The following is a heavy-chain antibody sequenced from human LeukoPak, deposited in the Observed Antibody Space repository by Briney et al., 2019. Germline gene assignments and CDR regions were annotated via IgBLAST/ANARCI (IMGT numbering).Heavy chain of an antibody. J-gene: IGHJ4*02. CDR1: GGSISSYY. D-gene: IGHD3-3*01. CDR2: IYYSGST. CDR3: ATTSDFWSGLNFDY. Sequence: PSETLSLTCTASGGSISSYYWSWIRQPPGKGLEWVGYIYYSGSTNYNPSLKSRVTISVDTSKNQFSLKLSSVTAADTAVYYCATTSDFWSGLNFDYWGQGTLVTVSS. V-gene: IGHV4-59*01.